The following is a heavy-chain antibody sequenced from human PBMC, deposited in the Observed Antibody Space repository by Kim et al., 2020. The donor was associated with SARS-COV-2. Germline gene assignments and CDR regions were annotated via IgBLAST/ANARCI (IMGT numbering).Heavy chain of an antibody. D-gene: IGHD1-26*01. Sequence: YANTGKGRFTITRDNAKNSLCLQMNSLRAEDTAVYYCARGASGAATLVDYWGQGTLVTVSS. V-gene: IGHV3-11*01. CDR3: ARGASGAATLVDY. J-gene: IGHJ4*02.